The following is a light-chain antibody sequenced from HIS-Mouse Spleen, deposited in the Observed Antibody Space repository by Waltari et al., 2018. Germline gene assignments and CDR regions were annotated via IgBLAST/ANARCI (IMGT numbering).Light chain of an antibody. J-gene: IGLJ2*01. V-gene: IGLV3-10*01. Sequence: SYELTQPPSVSVSPCQTARITCPGDALPNKYDYWYQQKSGQAPVLVIYEDSKRPSGIPERFSGSSSGTMATLTISGAQVEDEADYYCYSTDSSGNHRVFGGGTKLTVL. CDR3: YSTDSSGNHRV. CDR1: ALPNKY. CDR2: EDS.